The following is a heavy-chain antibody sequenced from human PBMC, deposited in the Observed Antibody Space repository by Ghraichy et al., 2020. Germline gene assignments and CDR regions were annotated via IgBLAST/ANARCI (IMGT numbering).Heavy chain of an antibody. V-gene: IGHV3-21*01. CDR3: ARVTTIYGDYSAFNY. CDR1: GFTFSSYS. D-gene: IGHD4-17*01. Sequence: GGSLRLSCAASGFTFSSYSMNWVRQAPGKGLEWVSSISSSSSYIYYADSVKGRFTISRDNAKNSLYLQMNSLRAEDTAVYYCARVTTIYGDYSAFNYWGQGTLVTVSS. CDR2: ISSSSSYI. J-gene: IGHJ4*02.